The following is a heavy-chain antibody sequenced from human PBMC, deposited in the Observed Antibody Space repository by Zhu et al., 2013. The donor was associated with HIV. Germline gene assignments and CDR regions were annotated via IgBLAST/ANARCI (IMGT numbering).Heavy chain of an antibody. D-gene: IGHD3-22*01. CDR2: IIPIFGTA. Sequence: QVRLVQSGAEVKKPGSSVKVSCKASGGTFSSYAISWVRQAPGQGLEWMGGIIPIFGTANYAQKFQGRVTITADESTSTAYMELSSLRSEDTAVYYCARGSPSAEYYYDSSGYIRQGLDYWGQGTLVTVSS. CDR1: GGTFSSYA. J-gene: IGHJ4*02. CDR3: ARGSPSAEYYYDSSGYIRQGLDY. V-gene: IGHV1-69*01.